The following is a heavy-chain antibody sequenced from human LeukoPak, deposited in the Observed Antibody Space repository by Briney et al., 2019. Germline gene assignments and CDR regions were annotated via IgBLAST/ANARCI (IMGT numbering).Heavy chain of an antibody. J-gene: IGHJ4*02. D-gene: IGHD1-26*01. CDR1: GFTFSSYG. CDR2: ISYDGSNK. V-gene: IGHV3-30*18. Sequence: PGGSLRLSCAASGFTFSSYGMHWVRQAPGKGLEWVAVISYDGSNKYYADSVKGRFTISRDNSKNTLYLQMNSLRAEDTVVYYCAKEAGSYYGLQLDYWGQGTLVTVSS. CDR3: AKEAGSYYGLQLDY.